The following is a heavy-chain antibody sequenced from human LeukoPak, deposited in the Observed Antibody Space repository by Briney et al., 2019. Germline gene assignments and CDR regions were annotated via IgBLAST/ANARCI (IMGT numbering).Heavy chain of an antibody. CDR3: ARAGSYGYSIDY. CDR2: IYYSGST. V-gene: IGHV4-39*07. D-gene: IGHD5-18*01. Sequence: SETLSLTCTVSGGSISGSSYYWGWIRQPPGKGLEWIGSIYYSGSTYYNPSLKSRVTISVDTSKNQFSLKLSSVTAADTAVYYCARAGSYGYSIDYWGQGTLVTVSS. CDR1: GGSISGSSYY. J-gene: IGHJ4*02.